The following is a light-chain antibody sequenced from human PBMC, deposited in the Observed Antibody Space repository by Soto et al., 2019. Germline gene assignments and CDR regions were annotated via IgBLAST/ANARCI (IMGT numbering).Light chain of an antibody. J-gene: IGKJ2*01. CDR3: QQYDSYSPT. CDR2: DAS. CDR1: QSISSW. V-gene: IGKV1-5*01. Sequence: DILMTQSPSTLSASVGDRVTITCRASQSISSWLAWYQQKPGKAPKLLIYDASILESGVPSRFSGSGSGTEFTLTISSLQPDEVATYYCQQYDSYSPTCGQGTKLQIK.